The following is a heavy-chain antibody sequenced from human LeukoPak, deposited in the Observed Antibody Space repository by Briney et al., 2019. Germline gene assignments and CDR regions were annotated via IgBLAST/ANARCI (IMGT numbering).Heavy chain of an antibody. D-gene: IGHD6-19*01. V-gene: IGHV3-53*01. J-gene: IGHJ3*02. CDR1: GFTVSSNY. Sequence: GGSLRLSCAASGFTVSSNYMSWVRQAPGKGLEWVSVIYSDVSTYYTDSVKGRFTISRDNSKNTVFLQMNSLRAEDTAVYYCARDRSAVARAYDIWGQGTMVTVSS. CDR2: IYSDVST. CDR3: ARDRSAVARAYDI.